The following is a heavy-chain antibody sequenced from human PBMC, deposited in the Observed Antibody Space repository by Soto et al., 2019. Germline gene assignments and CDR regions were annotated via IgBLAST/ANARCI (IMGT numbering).Heavy chain of an antibody. CDR2: INAGNGNT. CDR1: GYTFTIYA. V-gene: IGHV1-3*01. D-gene: IGHD3-3*01. J-gene: IGHJ5*02. CDR3: AREAQRITIFGVAPNNWFDP. Sequence: GASVNVSCKASGYTFTIYAMHWVRQAPRQRLEWMGWINAGNGNTKYSQKFQGRVTITRDTSASTAYMELSSLRSEDTAVYYCAREAQRITIFGVAPNNWFDPWGQGTLVTVSS.